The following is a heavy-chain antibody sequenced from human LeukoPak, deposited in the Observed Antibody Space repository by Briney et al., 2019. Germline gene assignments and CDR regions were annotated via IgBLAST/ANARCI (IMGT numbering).Heavy chain of an antibody. CDR1: GYTFSSYG. Sequence: ASVRVSSEASGYTFSSYGVSWLRQAPGQGLEWLGWISAYSTNTLYAQSLQGRVTMTADTLTKTAYMDLRSLRSDDTAMYYCARDLAHDYYDSSYAAFDVWGQGTMVTVSS. J-gene: IGHJ3*01. V-gene: IGHV1-18*01. D-gene: IGHD3-22*01. CDR3: ARDLAHDYYDSSYAAFDV. CDR2: ISAYSTNT.